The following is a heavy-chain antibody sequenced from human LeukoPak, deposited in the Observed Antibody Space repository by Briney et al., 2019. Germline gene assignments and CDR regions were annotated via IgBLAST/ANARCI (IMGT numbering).Heavy chain of an antibody. V-gene: IGHV3-48*02. CDR3: ARELSMDV. J-gene: IGHJ6*02. CDR1: GFXFSSYT. CDR2: IGDTSGI. Sequence: GGSLRLSCGASGFXFSSYTMNWVRQAPGKGLEWVSYIGDTSGIYYADSVKGRFTISRDNAKNSLYLQMNSLRDEDTAVYYCARELSMDVWGQGTTVTVSS.